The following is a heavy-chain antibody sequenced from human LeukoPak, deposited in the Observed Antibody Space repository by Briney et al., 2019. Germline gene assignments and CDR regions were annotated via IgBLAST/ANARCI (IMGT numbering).Heavy chain of an antibody. CDR2: VHLDGRT. J-gene: IGHJ4*02. V-gene: IGHV4-4*02. CDR3: AREGGFYRPLDY. CDR1: GGSVSSTNW. Sequence: SETLSLTCGVSGGSVSSTNWWTWIRQPPGKGLEWIGEVHLDGRTNFNPSLKSRLTMSVDLSENHVSLKLTSVTAADTAVYYCAREGGFYRPLDYSGQGTLVTVSP. D-gene: IGHD6-25*01.